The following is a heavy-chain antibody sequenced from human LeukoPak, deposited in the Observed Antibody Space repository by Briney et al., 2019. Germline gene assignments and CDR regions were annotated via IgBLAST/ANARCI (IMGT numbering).Heavy chain of an antibody. Sequence: SETLSLTCTVSLGALSVYNTRSVSQSPGKGLEWIGSISYTVSTDYNPSLKTGVTISVDTSKNQFSLRLTSLTAADTAFYFCARLSRPCFTGPENWRGDLSWFDPWGQGALVTVSS. CDR2: ISYTVST. V-gene: IGHV4-59*11. CDR3: ARLSRPCFTGPENWRGDLSWFDP. D-gene: IGHD3-3*01. CDR1: LGALSVYN. J-gene: IGHJ5*02.